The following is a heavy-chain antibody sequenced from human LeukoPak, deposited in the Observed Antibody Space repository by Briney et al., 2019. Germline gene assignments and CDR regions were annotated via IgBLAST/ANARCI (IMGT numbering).Heavy chain of an antibody. CDR3: ARLLKFYDFSFDP. V-gene: IGHV3-74*01. CDR2: IGYDGINT. D-gene: IGHD3-3*01. Sequence: GGSLRLSCAASGFTFSTYWMHWVRQTPGKGLVWVSRIGYDGINTNYADSVKGRFTISRDNAKNSVYLHMNNLRLEDTAFYYCARLLKFYDFSFDPWGQGTLVTVSS. CDR1: GFTFSTYW. J-gene: IGHJ5*02.